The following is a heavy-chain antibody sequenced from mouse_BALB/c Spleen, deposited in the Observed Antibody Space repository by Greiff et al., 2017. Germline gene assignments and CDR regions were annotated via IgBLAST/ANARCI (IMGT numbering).Heavy chain of an antibody. J-gene: IGHJ2*01. V-gene: IGHV3-2*02. CDR2: ISYSGST. D-gene: IGHD1-1*01. Sequence: ESGPGLVKPSQSLSLTCTVTGYSITSDYAWNWIRQFPGNKLEWMGYISYSGSTSYNPSLKSRISITRDTSKNQFFLQLNSVTTEDTATYYCARGGYYGSSYEGFAYWGQGTTLTVSS. CDR1: GYSITSDYA. CDR3: ARGGYYGSSYEGFAY.